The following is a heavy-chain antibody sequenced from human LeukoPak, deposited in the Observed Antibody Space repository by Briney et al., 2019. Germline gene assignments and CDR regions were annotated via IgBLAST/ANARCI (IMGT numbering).Heavy chain of an antibody. V-gene: IGHV3-23*01. D-gene: IGHD1-7*01. J-gene: IGHJ4*02. CDR3: ARDYVTPGTTGTTSPLDY. CDR1: GFTFSTFA. Sequence: GGSLRLSCAASGFTFSTFAMSWVRQAPGKGLEWVSGIIENGYDKYYADSVKGRFTISRDNSKNTLYLQMNSLRADDTAVYYCARDYVTPGTTGTTSPLDYWGQGILVSVSS. CDR2: IIENGYDK.